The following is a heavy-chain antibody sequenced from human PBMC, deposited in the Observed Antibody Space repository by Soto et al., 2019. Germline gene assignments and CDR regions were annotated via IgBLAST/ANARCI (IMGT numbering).Heavy chain of an antibody. V-gene: IGHV1-69*12. CDR1: GGTFSSYA. J-gene: IGHJ5*02. CDR2: IIPIFGTA. CDR3: ARGPSRGTDARGWFDP. Sequence: QVQLVQSGAEVKKPGSSVKVSCKASGGTFSSYAISWVRQAPGQGLEWMGGIIPIFGTANYAQKFQGRVTITADESTSTAYMELSSLRSEDKAVYYCARGPSRGTDARGWFDPWGQGTLVTVSS. D-gene: IGHD1-1*01.